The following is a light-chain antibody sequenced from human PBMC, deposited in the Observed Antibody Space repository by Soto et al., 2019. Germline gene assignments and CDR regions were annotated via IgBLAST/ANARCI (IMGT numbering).Light chain of an antibody. CDR2: GAS. J-gene: IGKJ4*01. Sequence: TVLTQSPGTLSLSPGERATLFCRASQGVSSNDLAWYQQKLGRAPRLLIYGASSRATGIPDRFSGSGSGSYFTLAISRLEREDCAVYYCQQYGSSPLTFGGGTKVEIK. CDR3: QQYGSSPLT. CDR1: QGVSSND. V-gene: IGKV3-20*01.